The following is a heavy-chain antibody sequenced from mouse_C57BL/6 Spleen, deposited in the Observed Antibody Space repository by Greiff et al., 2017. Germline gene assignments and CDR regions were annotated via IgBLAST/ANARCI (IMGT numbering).Heavy chain of an antibody. Sequence: VQLQQSGAELARPGASVKLSCKASGYTFTSYGISWVKQRTGQGLEWIGEIYPRSGNTYYNEKFKGKATLTADKSSSTAYMELRSLTSEDSAVSFCARSGSSSWYFDVWGTGTTVTVSS. V-gene: IGHV1-81*01. CDR2: IYPRSGNT. J-gene: IGHJ1*03. CDR3: ARSGSSSWYFDV. CDR1: GYTFTSYG. D-gene: IGHD1-1*01.